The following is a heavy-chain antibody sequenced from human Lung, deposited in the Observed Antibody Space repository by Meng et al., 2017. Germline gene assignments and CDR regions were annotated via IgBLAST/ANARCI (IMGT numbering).Heavy chain of an antibody. D-gene: IGHD2-2*01. CDR2: INAVFGTM. J-gene: IGHJ4*02. CDR3: ARKAGNCISTSCYSLDY. Sequence: SVKVSCKASGGIFSSYVIGWVRQAPGQGLEWMGGINAVFGTMNYAQKFQGRVTITTDESTSTAYMELTRLTSEDTAVYYCARKAGNCISTSCYSLDYWGQGTLVTVSS. V-gene: IGHV1-69*05. CDR1: GGIFSSYV.